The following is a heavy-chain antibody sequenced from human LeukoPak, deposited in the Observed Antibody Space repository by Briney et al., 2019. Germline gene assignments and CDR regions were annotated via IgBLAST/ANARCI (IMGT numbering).Heavy chain of an antibody. J-gene: IGHJ5*02. CDR2: INAGSGNT. CDR3: ARDWGDCSSTSCYNNWFDP. Sequence: ASVKVSCKASGYTFTSYAMHWVRQAPGQRLEWMGWINAGSGNTKYSQKFQGRVTITRDTSASTAYMELSSLRSEDTAVYYCARDWGDCSSTSCYNNWFDPWGQGTLVTVSS. V-gene: IGHV1-3*01. D-gene: IGHD2-2*01. CDR1: GYTFTSYA.